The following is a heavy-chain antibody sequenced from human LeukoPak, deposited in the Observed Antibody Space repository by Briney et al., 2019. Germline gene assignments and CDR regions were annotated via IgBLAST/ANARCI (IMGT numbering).Heavy chain of an antibody. CDR3: ARGWLALYYYYYGMDV. CDR2: IKQDGSEK. J-gene: IGHJ6*02. D-gene: IGHD3-9*01. CDR1: GFTFSSYW. V-gene: IGHV3-7*01. Sequence: GALRLSCAASGFTFSSYWMSWVRQAPGKGLEWVANIKQDGSEKYYVDSAKGRFTISRDNAKNSLYLQMNSLRAEDTAVYYCARGWLALYYYYYGMDVWGQGTTVTVSS.